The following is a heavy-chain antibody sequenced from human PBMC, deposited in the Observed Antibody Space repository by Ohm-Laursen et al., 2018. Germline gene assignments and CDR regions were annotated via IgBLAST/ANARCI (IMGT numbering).Heavy chain of an antibody. J-gene: IGHJ4*02. CDR2: INHSGST. CDR3: AGGGRYCSGGSCYLRAYYFDY. V-gene: IGHV4-34*01. D-gene: IGHD2-15*01. Sequence: SETLSLTCAVYGGSFSGYYWSWIRQPPGKGLEWIGEINHSGSTNYNPSLKSRVTISVDTSKNQFSLKLSSVTAADTAVYYCAGGGRYCSGGSCYLRAYYFDYWGQGTLVTVSS. CDR1: GGSFSGYY.